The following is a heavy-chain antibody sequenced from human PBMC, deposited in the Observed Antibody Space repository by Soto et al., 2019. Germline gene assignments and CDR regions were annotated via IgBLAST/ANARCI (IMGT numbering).Heavy chain of an antibody. CDR2: INPKSGGT. CDR3: ARDLAKGGGSAGFDS. V-gene: IGHV1-2*02. CDR1: GYTFTVYY. J-gene: IGHJ4*02. Sequence: ASVKVSCKASGYTFTVYYMHWVRQAPGQGLEWMGWINPKSGGTMYPQKFQGRVIMTWDTSISTAYMALTRLRSDDTAVYYCARDLAKGGGSAGFDSWGQGTLVTVCS. D-gene: IGHD1-26*01.